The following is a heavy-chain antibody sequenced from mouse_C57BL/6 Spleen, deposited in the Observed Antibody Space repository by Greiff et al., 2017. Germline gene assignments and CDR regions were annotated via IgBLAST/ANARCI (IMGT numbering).Heavy chain of an antibody. CDR1: GFTFSSYG. CDR2: ISSGGSYT. Sequence: EVKLVESGGDLVKPGGSLKLSCAASGFTFSSYGMSWVRQTPDKRLEWVATISSGGSYTYYPDSVKGRFTISRDNAKNTLYLQMSRLKSEDTAMYYCARQTTVVAHFDYWGQGTTLTVSS. D-gene: IGHD1-1*01. J-gene: IGHJ2*01. CDR3: ARQTTVVAHFDY. V-gene: IGHV5-6*01.